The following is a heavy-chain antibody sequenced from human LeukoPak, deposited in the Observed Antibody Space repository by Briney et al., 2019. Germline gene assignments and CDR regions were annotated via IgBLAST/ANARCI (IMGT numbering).Heavy chain of an antibody. CDR3: AKGVRFLDWWILDY. Sequence: GGSLRLSCAASGFTFSSYAMSLVRQARGKGLEWVSAISGSDSTYYADSVKGRFTISRDNSKNTLYLQMNSLRAEDTAIYYCAKGVRFLDWWILDYWGQGSLVTVSS. CDR1: GFTFSSYA. D-gene: IGHD3-9*01. V-gene: IGHV3-23*01. J-gene: IGHJ4*02. CDR2: ISGSDST.